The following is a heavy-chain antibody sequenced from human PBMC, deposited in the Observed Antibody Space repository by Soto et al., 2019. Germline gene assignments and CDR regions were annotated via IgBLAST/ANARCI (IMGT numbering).Heavy chain of an antibody. D-gene: IGHD6-19*01. CDR3: AKDLKSYRIAVAGTLWPQYYFDY. Sequence: PGGSLRLSCAASGFTFSNYVMSWVRQAPGKGLEWVSAISGSGGSTYYADSVKGRFTISRDNSKNTLYLQMNSLRAEDTAVYYCAKDLKSYRIAVAGTLWPQYYFDYWGQGTLVTVSS. J-gene: IGHJ4*02. CDR1: GFTFSNYV. CDR2: ISGSGGST. V-gene: IGHV3-23*01.